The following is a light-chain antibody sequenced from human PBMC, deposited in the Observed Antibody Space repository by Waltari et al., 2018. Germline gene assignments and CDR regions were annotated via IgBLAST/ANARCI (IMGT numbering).Light chain of an antibody. Sequence: QSALTQPRSVSGSPGQSVTISCTGTSSDVGGYNYVSWYQQHPGKAPKLMFYDVSKRPSGVPDRLSGSKSGNTASLTISGLQAEDEADYYCCSYAGSYTWVFGGGTKLTVL. V-gene: IGLV2-11*01. CDR3: CSYAGSYTWV. CDR2: DVS. J-gene: IGLJ3*02. CDR1: SSDVGGYNY.